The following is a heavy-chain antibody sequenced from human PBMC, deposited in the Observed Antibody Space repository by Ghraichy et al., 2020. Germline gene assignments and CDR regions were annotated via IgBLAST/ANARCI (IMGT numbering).Heavy chain of an antibody. CDR1: EFTFDGYP. D-gene: IGHD3-10*01. J-gene: IGHJ3*01. CDR3: AKAGGRLGEGAFDA. CDR2: FGADGRST. Sequence: GGSLRLSCAASEFTFDGYPMTWVRQAPGKGLEWVSTFGADGRSTYYADSVKGRFTISRDQSKSTMYLQMNSLRAEDTAVYYCAKAGGRLGEGAFDAWGQGTLVTVS. V-gene: IGHV3-23*01.